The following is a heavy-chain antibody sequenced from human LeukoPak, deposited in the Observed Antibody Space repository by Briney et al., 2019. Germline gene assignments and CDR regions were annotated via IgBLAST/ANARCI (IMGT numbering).Heavy chain of an antibody. D-gene: IGHD2-2*01. J-gene: IGHJ5*02. V-gene: IGHV5-51*01. Sequence: GESLKISCKGSGYSFTNYWIGWVRQMPGKGLEWMGIIYPGDSDTRYSPSFQGQVTISADKSISTAYLQWSSLKASDTAMYYCASLNPPYCSSTSCYGGWFDPWGQGTLVTVSS. CDR2: IYPGDSDT. CDR3: ASLNPPYCSSTSCYGGWFDP. CDR1: GYSFTNYW.